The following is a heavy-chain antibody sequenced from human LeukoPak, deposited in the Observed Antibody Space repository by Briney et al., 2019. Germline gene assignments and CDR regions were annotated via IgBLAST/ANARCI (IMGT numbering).Heavy chain of an antibody. D-gene: IGHD3-22*01. CDR3: ARDLPRRDYDSSGSDAFDI. CDR2: ISSSSSYI. J-gene: IGHJ3*02. CDR1: GFTFSSYS. V-gene: IGHV3-21*01. Sequence: SGGSLRLSCAASGFTFSSYSMNWVRQAPGKGLEWVSSISSSSSYIYYADSVKGRFTISRDNAKNSLYLQMNSLRAEDTAVYYCARDLPRRDYDSSGSDAFDIWGQGTMVTVSS.